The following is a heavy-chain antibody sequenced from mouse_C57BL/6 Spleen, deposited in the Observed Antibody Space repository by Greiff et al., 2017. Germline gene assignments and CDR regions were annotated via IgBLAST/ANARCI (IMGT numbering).Heavy chain of an antibody. CDR3: ARKDYSNYYAMDY. Sequence: QVQLQQPGAELVKPGASVTMSCKASGYSFTSYWITWVKQRPGQGLEWNGDIYPGSGSTNYNEKFKSKATLTVDTSTSTAYMQISSLTSEDSAVYYCARKDYSNYYAMDYWGQGTSGTVST. D-gene: IGHD2-5*01. CDR1: GYSFTSYW. V-gene: IGHV1-55*01. J-gene: IGHJ4*01. CDR2: IYPGSGST.